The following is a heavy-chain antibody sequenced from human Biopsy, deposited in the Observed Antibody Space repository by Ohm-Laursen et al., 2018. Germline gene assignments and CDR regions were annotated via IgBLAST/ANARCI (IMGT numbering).Heavy chain of an antibody. D-gene: IGHD1/OR15-1a*01. CDR1: GFTFSSYS. V-gene: IGHV3-48*01. CDR3: ARGRTGG. J-gene: IGHJ4*02. CDR2: ISSGSSPI. Sequence: SLRLSCAASGFTFSSYSMNWVRQAPGKGLEWVSFISSGSSPIYYADSVKGRFTISRDDAKNSLYLQMNSLRAEDTAVYYCARGRTGGWGQGTLVIVSS.